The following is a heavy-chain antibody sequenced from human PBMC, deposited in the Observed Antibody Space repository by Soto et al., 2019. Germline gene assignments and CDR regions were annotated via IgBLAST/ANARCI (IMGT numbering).Heavy chain of an antibody. CDR2: IYHSGST. J-gene: IGHJ5*02. D-gene: IGHD3-10*01. CDR3: ARSYMVRGVANWFDP. V-gene: IGHV4-4*02. CDR1: GGSISSSNW. Sequence: QVQLQESGPGLVKPSGTLSLTCAVSGGSISSSNWWSWVRQPPGKGLEWIGEIYHSGSTNYNPSLKSRVTISVDKSENQFSLKLSSVTAADTAVYYCARSYMVRGVANWFDPWGQGTLVTVSS.